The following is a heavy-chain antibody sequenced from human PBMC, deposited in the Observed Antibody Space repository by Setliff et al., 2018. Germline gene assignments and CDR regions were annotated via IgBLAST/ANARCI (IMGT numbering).Heavy chain of an antibody. CDR3: VREGLEDSGNYYGMDV. V-gene: IGHV3-13*01. Sequence: PGGSLRLSCEASGFTFSSFTMTWVRQAPGEGLEWVSAIRFDGDTYDPGSAKGRFTVSRENAKNSLYLQMNSLTAGDTAVYYCVREGLEDSGNYYGMDVWGQGTTVTVSS. CDR2: IRFDGDT. CDR1: GFTFSSFT. D-gene: IGHD3-10*01. J-gene: IGHJ6*02.